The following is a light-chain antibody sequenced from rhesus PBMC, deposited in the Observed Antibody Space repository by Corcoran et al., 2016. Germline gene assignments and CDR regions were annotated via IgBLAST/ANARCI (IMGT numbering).Light chain of an antibody. CDR3: QQYYSDPLT. CDR1: QSFSSS. J-gene: IGKJ4*01. Sequence: DIQMTQSPSSLSASVGDTVTITCRASQSFSSSLAWSQQKPGKAPKLLIYSASRLQSGVPSRFSGSKSGTDFTLTISSLQPEDIATYYCQQYYSDPLTFGGGTKVELK. V-gene: IGKV1-46*01. CDR2: SAS.